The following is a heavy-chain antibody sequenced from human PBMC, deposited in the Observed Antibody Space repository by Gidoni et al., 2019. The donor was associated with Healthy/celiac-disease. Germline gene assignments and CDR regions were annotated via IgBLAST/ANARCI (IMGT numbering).Heavy chain of an antibody. CDR3: AREPPPVVPAAKIDWFDP. J-gene: IGHJ5*02. V-gene: IGHV4-34*01. CDR1: GGSFSGYY. CDR2: INHSGST. D-gene: IGHD2-2*01. Sequence: QVQLQQWGAGLLKPAETLSLTFAVFGGSFSGYYWSWIRQPPGKGLEWIGEINHSGSTNYNPSLKSRVTISVDTSKNQFSLKLSSVTAADTAVYYCAREPPPVVPAAKIDWFDPWGQGTLVTVSS.